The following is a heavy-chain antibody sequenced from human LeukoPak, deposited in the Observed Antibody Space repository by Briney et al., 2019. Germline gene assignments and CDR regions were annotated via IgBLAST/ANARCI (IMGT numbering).Heavy chain of an antibody. CDR3: AKEGGDTGLGAFDI. V-gene: IGHV3-30*18. CDR2: ISYDGSNK. Sequence: PGGSLRLSCAASGFTLSTYGMHWVRQAPGKGLEWVAVISYDGSNKYYADSVKGRFTISRDNSKNTLYLQMNSLRAEDTAVYYCAKEGGDTGLGAFDIWGQGTMVTVSS. D-gene: IGHD2-21*02. J-gene: IGHJ3*02. CDR1: GFTLSTYG.